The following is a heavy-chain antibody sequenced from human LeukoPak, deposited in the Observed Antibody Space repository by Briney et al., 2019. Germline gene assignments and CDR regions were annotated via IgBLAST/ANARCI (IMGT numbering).Heavy chain of an antibody. J-gene: IGHJ3*02. CDR1: GGSISSSSYY. Sequence: TLSLTCTVSGGSISSSSYYWGWIRQPPGKGLEWIGYIYYSGSTYYNPSLKSRVTISVDTSKNQFSLKLSSVTAADTAVYYCARGHDSSGDAFDIWGQGTMVTVSS. CDR2: IYYSGST. CDR3: ARGHDSSGDAFDI. V-gene: IGHV4-30-4*08. D-gene: IGHD3-22*01.